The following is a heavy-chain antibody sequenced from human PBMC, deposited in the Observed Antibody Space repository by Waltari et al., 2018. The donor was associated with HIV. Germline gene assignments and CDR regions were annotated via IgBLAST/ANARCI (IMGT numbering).Heavy chain of an antibody. D-gene: IGHD4-17*01. Sequence: EVQLLESGGGLVQPGGSLRLSCAASGFTFSSYAMSWVRQAPGKGLEWVSAISGSGGSTYYADSVKGRFTISRDNSKNTLYLQMNSLRAEDTAVYYCAKWLGDYPNGYYYYGMDVWGQGTTVTVSS. V-gene: IGHV3-23*01. CDR3: AKWLGDYPNGYYYYGMDV. J-gene: IGHJ6*02. CDR1: GFTFSSYA. CDR2: ISGSGGST.